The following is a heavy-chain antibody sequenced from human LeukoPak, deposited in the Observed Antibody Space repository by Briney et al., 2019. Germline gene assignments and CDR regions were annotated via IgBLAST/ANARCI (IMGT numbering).Heavy chain of an antibody. D-gene: IGHD5-12*01. CDR2: IYYSGST. CDR3: ARDPGGVATMTFDY. V-gene: IGHV4-59*01. Sequence: SETLSLTCTVSGGSISSYYWSWIRQPPGKGLEWIGYIYYSGSTNYNPSLKSRVTIPVDTSKNQFSLKLSSVTAADTAVYYCARDPGGVATMTFDYWGQGTLVTVSS. CDR1: GGSISSYY. J-gene: IGHJ4*02.